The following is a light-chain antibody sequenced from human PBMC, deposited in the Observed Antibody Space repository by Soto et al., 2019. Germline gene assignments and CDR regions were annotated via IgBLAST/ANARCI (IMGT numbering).Light chain of an antibody. CDR3: QQYDTFPRT. CDR2: GAS. J-gene: IGKJ1*01. Sequence: EIVLTQSPGTLSLSPGDRATLSCRASQSLSSNYLVWYQQKPGQAPRLLIYGASRRATDIPDRFSGSGSGTDFALTTTRLEPVDFAVYFCQQYDTFPRTFGQGTKVEIQ. CDR1: QSLSSNY. V-gene: IGKV3-20*01.